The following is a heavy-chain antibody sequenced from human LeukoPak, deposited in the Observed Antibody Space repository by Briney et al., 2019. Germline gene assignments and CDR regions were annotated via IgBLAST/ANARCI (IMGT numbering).Heavy chain of an antibody. D-gene: IGHD4-17*01. V-gene: IGHV4-4*02. CDR2: IYHSGST. CDR1: GVSISSSNW. CDR3: ASVNDYGDPLPRYMDV. Sequence: SGTLSLTCAVSGVSISSSNWWSWGRQPPGKGLEWIGEIYHSGSTNYNPSLKSRVTISVDKSKNQFSLKLSSVTAADTAVYYCASVNDYGDPLPRYMDVWGKGTAVTVSS. J-gene: IGHJ6*03.